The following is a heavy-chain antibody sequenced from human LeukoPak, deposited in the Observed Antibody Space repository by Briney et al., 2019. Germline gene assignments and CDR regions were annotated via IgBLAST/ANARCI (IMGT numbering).Heavy chain of an antibody. CDR1: GFTFSSNA. D-gene: IGHD4-17*01. J-gene: IGHJ2*01. V-gene: IGHV3-23*01. Sequence: PGGSLRLSCAASGFTFSSNAMSWVRQAPGKGLEWVSAISGSGGSTYYADSVKGRFTISRDNSKNTLYLQMNSLRAEDTAVYYCAKGPRDYGDYPSDYWYFDLWGRGTLVTVSS. CDR3: AKGPRDYGDYPSDYWYFDL. CDR2: ISGSGGST.